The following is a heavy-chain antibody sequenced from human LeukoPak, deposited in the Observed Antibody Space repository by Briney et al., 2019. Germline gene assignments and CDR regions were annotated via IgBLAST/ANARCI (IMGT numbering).Heavy chain of an antibody. J-gene: IGHJ5*02. V-gene: IGHV3-33*01. CDR1: GFTCSSYG. Sequence: GGSLRLSCAASGFTCSSYGMHWVRQAPGKGLEWVAVIWYDGSNKYYADSVKGRFTISRDNSKNTLYLQMNSLRAEDTAVYYCARGIAAAGTGFDPWGQGTLVTVTS. CDR2: IWYDGSNK. CDR3: ARGIAAAGTGFDP. D-gene: IGHD6-13*01.